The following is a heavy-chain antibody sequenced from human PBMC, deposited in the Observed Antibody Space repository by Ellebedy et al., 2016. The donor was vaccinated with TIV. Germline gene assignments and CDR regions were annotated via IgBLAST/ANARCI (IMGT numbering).Heavy chain of an antibody. CDR3: AREPVPTWAFDC. CDR2: IYSDGST. J-gene: IGHJ4*02. CDR1: GFTVATNH. Sequence: PGGSLRLSCAVSGFTVATNHMSWVRQAPGKGLEWVSDIYSDGSTYYHDYVKGRFTISRDNSKNKLYLQINSLTAEDTAVYYCAREPVPTWAFDCWGQGTLVTVSS. V-gene: IGHV3-66*01. D-gene: IGHD4-11*01.